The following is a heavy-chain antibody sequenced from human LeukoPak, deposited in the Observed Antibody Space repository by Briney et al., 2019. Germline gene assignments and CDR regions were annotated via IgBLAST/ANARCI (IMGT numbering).Heavy chain of an antibody. CDR3: AKDAHDYVWGSYRPDY. CDR2: ISGSGGST. D-gene: IGHD3-16*02. CDR1: GFTFSSYA. J-gene: IGHJ4*02. Sequence: GGSLRLSCAASGFTFSSYAMSRVRQAPGKGLEWVSSISGSGGSTYYADSVKGRFTISRDNSKNTLYLQMNSLRAEDTAVYYCAKDAHDYVWGSYRPDYWGQGTLVTVSS. V-gene: IGHV3-23*01.